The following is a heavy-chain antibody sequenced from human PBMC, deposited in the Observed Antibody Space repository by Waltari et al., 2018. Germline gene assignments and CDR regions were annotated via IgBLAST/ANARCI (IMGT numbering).Heavy chain of an antibody. CDR2: ISSSGQT. Sequence: QVQLQESGPGLVKPSETLSLTCSVSGGSTSNYYWHWIRQTPGKGLEWIVYISSSGQTNYNPSRKSRVAVSLDTAKTRFSLRLSSVTAADTAVYYCARATYYDFSSGDSFDNWGQGTLVTVSS. CDR3: ARATYYDFSSGDSFDN. J-gene: IGHJ4*02. CDR1: GGSTSNYY. D-gene: IGHD3-3*01. V-gene: IGHV4-59*01.